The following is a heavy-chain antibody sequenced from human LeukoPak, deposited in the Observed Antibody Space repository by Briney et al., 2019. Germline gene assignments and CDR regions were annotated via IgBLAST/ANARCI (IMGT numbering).Heavy chain of an antibody. Sequence: SETLSLNCAVYVGSFSGYYWSWIRQPPGKGLEWIGEINHSGSTNYNPSLKSRVTISVDTSKNQFSLKLSSVTAADTAVYYCARGSGYGSGSYYMGGYYFDYWGQGTLVTFSS. J-gene: IGHJ4*02. CDR1: VGSFSGYY. D-gene: IGHD3-10*01. CDR3: ARGSGYGSGSYYMGGYYFDY. CDR2: INHSGST. V-gene: IGHV4-34*01.